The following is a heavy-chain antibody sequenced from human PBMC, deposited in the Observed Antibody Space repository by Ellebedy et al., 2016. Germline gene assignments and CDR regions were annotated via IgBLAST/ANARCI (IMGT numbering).Heavy chain of an antibody. Sequence: GESLKISCAASGFTFSSYGMHWVRQAPGKGLEWVAVIWYDGSNKYYADSVKGRFTISRDNSKNTLYLQMNSLRAEDTAVYYCARDRELLDYYGMDVWGQGTTVTVSS. V-gene: IGHV3-33*01. CDR2: IWYDGSNK. D-gene: IGHD1-26*01. CDR1: GFTFSSYG. CDR3: ARDRELLDYYGMDV. J-gene: IGHJ6*02.